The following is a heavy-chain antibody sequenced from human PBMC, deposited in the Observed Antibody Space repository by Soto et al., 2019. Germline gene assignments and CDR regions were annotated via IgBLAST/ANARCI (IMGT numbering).Heavy chain of an antibody. V-gene: IGHV4-34*01. J-gene: IGHJ4*02. CDR2: VNHSGST. D-gene: IGHD3-22*01. CDR3: ATHYYDSSGYLLFDY. CDR1: GGSFSVYY. Sequence: PSEPRSLTCSVYGGSFSVYYWSWIRQPPGKGLEWIGEVNHSGSTNYNPSLKSRVTISVDTSKNQFSLKLSSVTAADTAVYYCATHYYDSSGYLLFDYWGQGNLVTVSS.